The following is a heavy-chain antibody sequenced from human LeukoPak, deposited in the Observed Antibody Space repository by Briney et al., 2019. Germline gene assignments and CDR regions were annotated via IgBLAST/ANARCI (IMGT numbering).Heavy chain of an antibody. V-gene: IGHV4-34*01. CDR1: GGSFSGYY. D-gene: IGHD2-2*01. CDR3: AIGGYCSSTSCYGGFDP. CDR2: INHSGST. Sequence: SETLSLTCAVYGGSFSGYYWSWIRQPPGKGLGWIGEINHSGSTNYNPSLKSRVTISVDTSKNQFSLKLSSVTAADTAVYYCAIGGYCSSTSCYGGFDPWGQGTLVTVSS. J-gene: IGHJ5*02.